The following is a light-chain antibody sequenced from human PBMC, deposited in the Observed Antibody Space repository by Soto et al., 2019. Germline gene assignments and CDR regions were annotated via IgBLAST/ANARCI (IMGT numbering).Light chain of an antibody. Sequence: AIRMTPSPSSLSASTGDRVTITCRASQGISSYLAWYQQKPGKAPKLLIYAASTLQSGVPSRFSGSGSGTDFTLTISCLQSEDFAVYYCQQHETLITFGQGTRLEIK. J-gene: IGKJ5*01. CDR2: AAS. CDR1: QGISSY. CDR3: QQHETLIT. V-gene: IGKV1-8*01.